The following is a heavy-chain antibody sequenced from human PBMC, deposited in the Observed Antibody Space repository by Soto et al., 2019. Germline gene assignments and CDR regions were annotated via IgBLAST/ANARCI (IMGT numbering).Heavy chain of an antibody. Sequence: GGSLRLSCAASGFTFSSYAMSWVRQAPGKGLEWVSAISGSAGSTYYADSAKGRFTISRDNSKNTLYLQMNSLRAEDTAVYYCARVYSGSYYSLQWYFDYWGQGTLVTVSS. J-gene: IGHJ4*02. V-gene: IGHV3-23*01. CDR2: ISGSAGST. CDR3: ARVYSGSYYSLQWYFDY. D-gene: IGHD1-26*01. CDR1: GFTFSSYA.